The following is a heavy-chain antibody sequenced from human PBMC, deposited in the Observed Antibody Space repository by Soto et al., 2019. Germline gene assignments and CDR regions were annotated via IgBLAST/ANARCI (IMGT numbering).Heavy chain of an antibody. CDR2: IIPIFGTA. D-gene: IGHD6-19*01. CDR1: GGTFSSYA. J-gene: IGHJ6*02. V-gene: IGHV1-69*13. CDR3: ARERVAVAGTIYYYGMDV. Sequence: SVRVSCKASGGTFSSYAISWLRQAPGQGLEWMGGIIPIFGTANYAQKFQGRVTITADESTSTAYMELSSLRSEDTAVYYCARERVAVAGTIYYYGMDVWGQGTTVTVSS.